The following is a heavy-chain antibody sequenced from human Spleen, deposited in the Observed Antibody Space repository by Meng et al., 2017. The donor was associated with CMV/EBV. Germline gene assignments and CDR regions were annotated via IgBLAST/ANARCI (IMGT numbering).Heavy chain of an antibody. D-gene: IGHD3-3*01. CDR3: ARRISISNYGMDV. J-gene: IGHJ6*02. CDR2: IYYSGST. V-gene: IGHV4-39*01. Sequence: SETLSLTCTVSGGSISSSSYYWGWIRRPPGKGLEWIGSIYYSGSTYYNPSLKSRVTISVDTSKNQFSLKLSSVTAADTAVYYCARRISISNYGMDVWGQGTTVTVSS. CDR1: GGSISSSSYY.